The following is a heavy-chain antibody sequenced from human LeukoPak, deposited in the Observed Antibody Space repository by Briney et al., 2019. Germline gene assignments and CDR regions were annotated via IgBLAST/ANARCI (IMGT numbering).Heavy chain of an antibody. Sequence: HGESLKISCKGSGYSFTSYWIGWVRQMPGKGLEWMGIIYPGDSDTRYSPSFQGQVTISADKSISTAYLQWSSLKASDTAMYYCARGSGDTIFGVVIHWWFDPWGQGTLVTVSS. CDR2: IYPGDSDT. J-gene: IGHJ5*02. CDR1: GYSFTSYW. CDR3: ARGSGDTIFGVVIHWWFDP. V-gene: IGHV5-51*01. D-gene: IGHD3-3*01.